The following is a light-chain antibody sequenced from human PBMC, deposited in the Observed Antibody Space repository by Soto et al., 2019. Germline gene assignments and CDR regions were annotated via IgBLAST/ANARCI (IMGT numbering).Light chain of an antibody. V-gene: IGKV1-5*03. Sequence: DIQMTQSPSSVSASVGDRVTITCRASQPISIWLAWYQQKPGKAPKLLIYKASTLKSGVPSRFSGSGSGTEFTLTISSLQPDDFATYYCQHYNSYSEAFGQGTKVELK. CDR3: QHYNSYSEA. J-gene: IGKJ1*01. CDR2: KAS. CDR1: QPISIW.